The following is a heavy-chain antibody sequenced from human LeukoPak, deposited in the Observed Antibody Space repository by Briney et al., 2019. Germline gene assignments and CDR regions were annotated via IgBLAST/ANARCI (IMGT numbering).Heavy chain of an antibody. V-gene: IGHV4-39*01. CDR3: ARQNWGSGGVFDY. D-gene: IGHD7-27*01. CDR2: IYYRGST. Sequence: SETLSLTCTVSSGSISSSTYYWGWIRQPPGKGLEWIGSIYYRGSTYYNPSLKSRVTISVDTSKNQFSLRLTSVTAADTAVYYCARQNWGSGGVFDYWGQGTLVTVSS. J-gene: IGHJ4*02. CDR1: SGSISSSTYY.